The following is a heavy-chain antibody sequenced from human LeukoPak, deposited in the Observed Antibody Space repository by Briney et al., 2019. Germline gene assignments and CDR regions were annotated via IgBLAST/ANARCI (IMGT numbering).Heavy chain of an antibody. CDR3: ARIMTTVTTSDY. CDR2: IGSSGSNI. V-gene: IGHV3-48*03. J-gene: IGHJ4*02. Sequence: GGSLRLSCTASGFIFSSYEMNWVRQAPGKGLEWVSYIGSSGSNIYYADSVKGRFTISRDNAKNSLYLQMNSLRAEDTAVHYCARIMTTVTTSDYWGQGTLVTVSS. CDR1: GFIFSSYE. D-gene: IGHD4-17*01.